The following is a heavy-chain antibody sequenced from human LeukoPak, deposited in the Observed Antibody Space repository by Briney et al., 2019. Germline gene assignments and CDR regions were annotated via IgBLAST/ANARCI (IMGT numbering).Heavy chain of an antibody. CDR3: ARDGEDSTYNWFDP. J-gene: IGHJ5*02. V-gene: IGHV1-2*02. D-gene: IGHD7-27*01. CDR1: GYTFTVYY. Sequence: ASVTVSFTASGYTFTVYYMHWVRQAPGQGLEWMGWINPNSGGTNYAQKFQGRVTMTRDTSISTAYMELSRLRSDDTAVYYWARDGEDSTYNWFDPWGQGTLVTVSS. CDR2: INPNSGGT.